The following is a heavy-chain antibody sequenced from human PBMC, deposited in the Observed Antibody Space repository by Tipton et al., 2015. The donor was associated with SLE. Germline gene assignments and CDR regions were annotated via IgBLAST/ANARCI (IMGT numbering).Heavy chain of an antibody. CDR3: ARTVVPAALGWFDP. Sequence: QLVQSGAEVKKPGSSVKVSCKASGGTFSSYAISWVRQATGQGLEWMGWMNPNSGNTGYAQKFQGRVTMTRNTSISTAYMELSSLRSEDTAVYYCARTVVPAALGWFDPWGQGTLVTVSS. V-gene: IGHV1-8*02. D-gene: IGHD2-2*01. J-gene: IGHJ5*02. CDR1: GGTFSSYA. CDR2: MNPNSGNT.